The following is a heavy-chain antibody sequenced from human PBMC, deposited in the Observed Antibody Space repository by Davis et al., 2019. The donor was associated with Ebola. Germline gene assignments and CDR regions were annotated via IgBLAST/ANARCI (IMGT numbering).Heavy chain of an antibody. D-gene: IGHD3-10*01. Sequence: SETLSLTCTVSGGSITSYYWSWIRQPPGKGLEWIGYIYYSGATNYNPSLKSRVTISLDTSNNQFSLMLTSVTAADTAVYYCASTYGAGSYWYFEHWGQGALITVSS. CDR3: ASTYGAGSYWYFEH. CDR2: IYYSGAT. CDR1: GGSITSYY. V-gene: IGHV4-59*01. J-gene: IGHJ4*02.